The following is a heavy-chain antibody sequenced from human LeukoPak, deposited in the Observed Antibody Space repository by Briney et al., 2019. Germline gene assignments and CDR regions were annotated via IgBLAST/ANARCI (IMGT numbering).Heavy chain of an antibody. D-gene: IGHD6-19*01. V-gene: IGHV3-21*01. CDR3: ARVGGPIAVAGFDY. J-gene: IGHJ4*02. Sequence: GGSLRLSCAASGFTFSSCSMSWVRQAPGKGLEWVSSISSSSSYIYYADSVKGRFTISRDNAKNSLYLQMNSLRAEGTAVYYCARVGGPIAVAGFDYWGQGTLVTVSS. CDR1: GFTFSSCS. CDR2: ISSSSSYI.